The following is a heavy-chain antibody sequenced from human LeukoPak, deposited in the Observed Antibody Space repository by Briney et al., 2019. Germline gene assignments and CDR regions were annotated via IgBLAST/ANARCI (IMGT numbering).Heavy chain of an antibody. V-gene: IGHV4-59*01. CDR1: GGSINSYY. J-gene: IGHJ5*02. Sequence: SETLSLTCTVSGGSINSYYWSWIRQPPGKGLEWIGYIYYSGSTKYNPSLESRVAISVDTSKNQFSLKLSSVTAADTAVYYCARVSDSSGWYPYSSYHGWFDPWGQGTLVTVSS. D-gene: IGHD6-19*01. CDR3: ARVSDSSGWYPYSSYHGWFDP. CDR2: IYYSGST.